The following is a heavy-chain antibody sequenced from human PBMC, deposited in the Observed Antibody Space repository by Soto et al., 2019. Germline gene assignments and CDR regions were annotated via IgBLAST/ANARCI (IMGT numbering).Heavy chain of an antibody. V-gene: IGHV4-39*01. CDR1: GGSITNGDYY. CDR2: VYHTGTT. CDR3: ARQAYSGSYDH. D-gene: IGHD1-26*01. J-gene: IGHJ5*02. Sequence: SETLSLTCTVSGGSITNGDYYWGCIRQTPGKGLEWIANVYHTGTTFYNPSLKSRVTFSVDTSKSHFSLKLTSVTAADAAVYYCARQAYSGSYDHWGQGTLVTVS.